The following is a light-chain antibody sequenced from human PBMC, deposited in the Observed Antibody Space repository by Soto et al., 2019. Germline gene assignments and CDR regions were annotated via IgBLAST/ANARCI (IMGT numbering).Light chain of an antibody. V-gene: IGKV3-15*01. CDR3: QQFGDWPS. CDR1: QSVSSN. CDR2: GAS. Sequence: EIVMTQSPATLSVSPGERATLSCRASQSVSSNLAWYQQKPGQAPRLLIYGASTRATGIPARFSGSGSGTEFTLTISSLQSDDSAIYYCQQFGDWPSFGLGTKVDIK. J-gene: IGKJ1*01.